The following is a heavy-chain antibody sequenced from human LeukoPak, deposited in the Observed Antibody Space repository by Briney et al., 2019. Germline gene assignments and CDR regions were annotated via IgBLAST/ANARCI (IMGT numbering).Heavy chain of an antibody. CDR3: ARDPSGAKWELQGY. Sequence: GGSLRLSCAASGLNFNEHGMNWVRQVPGKGLEWVSGISWDGGSIAYADSVRGRFTISRDNAKNSLYLQMNSLRAEDTAVYYCARDPSGAKWELQGYWGQGTLVTVSS. J-gene: IGHJ4*02. D-gene: IGHD1-26*01. CDR2: ISWDGGSI. CDR1: GLNFNEHG. V-gene: IGHV3-20*04.